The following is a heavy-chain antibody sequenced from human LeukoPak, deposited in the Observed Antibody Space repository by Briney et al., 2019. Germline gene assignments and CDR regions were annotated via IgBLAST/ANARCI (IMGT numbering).Heavy chain of an antibody. Sequence: GGSLGLSCVASGFSFRNYAIPWVRQAPGKGLEYVSVINTDGRITYYADSVKGRFTVSRDNSKNTVYLQMGSLRGEDMAVYYCTRDGGSFCDFDYWGQGALVTVSS. CDR1: GFSFRNYA. CDR2: INTDGRIT. CDR3: TRDGGSFCDFDY. V-gene: IGHV3-64*02. D-gene: IGHD1-26*01. J-gene: IGHJ4*02.